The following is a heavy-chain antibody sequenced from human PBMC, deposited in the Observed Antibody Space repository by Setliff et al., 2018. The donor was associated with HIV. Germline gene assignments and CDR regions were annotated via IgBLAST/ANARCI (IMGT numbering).Heavy chain of an antibody. D-gene: IGHD5-12*01. V-gene: IGHV4-34*04. CDR2: INPVGRND. CDR3: ARVGLRFKYTFDY. J-gene: IGHJ4*02. CDR1: GGSISGYY. Sequence: SETLSLTCAVYGGSISGYYWSWIRQPPGKGLEWIGEINPVGRNDNYNPSLNNRAAIVLDTSKNKFSLWLTSVTAADTAVYYCARVGLRFKYTFDYWGQGMLVTVSS.